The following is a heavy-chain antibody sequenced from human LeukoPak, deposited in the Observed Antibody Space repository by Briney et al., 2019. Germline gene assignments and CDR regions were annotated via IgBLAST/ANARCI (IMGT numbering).Heavy chain of an antibody. CDR1: GGTFSSCA. CDR3: AREIYGYYDILTGHHYFDY. D-gene: IGHD3-9*01. CDR2: IIPILGIA. V-gene: IGHV1-69*04. J-gene: IGHJ4*02. Sequence: SVKVSCKASGGTFSSCAISWVRQAPGQGLEWMGRIIPILGIANYAQKFQGRVTITADKSTSTAYMELSSLRSEDTAVYYCAREIYGYYDILTGHHYFDYWGQGTLVTVSS.